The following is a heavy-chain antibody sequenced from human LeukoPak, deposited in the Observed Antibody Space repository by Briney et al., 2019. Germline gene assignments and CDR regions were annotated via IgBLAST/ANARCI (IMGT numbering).Heavy chain of an antibody. CDR2: IYYSGST. Sequence: PSETLSLTCTVSGGSISSGDYYWSWIRQPPGKGLEWIGYIYYSGSTHYNPSLKSRVTISVDTSKNQFSLELSSVTAADTAVYYCAREFLSCTNGVCYRTYDYWGQGTLVTVSS. V-gene: IGHV4-30-4*08. CDR1: GGSISSGDYY. D-gene: IGHD2-8*01. CDR3: AREFLSCTNGVCYRTYDY. J-gene: IGHJ4*02.